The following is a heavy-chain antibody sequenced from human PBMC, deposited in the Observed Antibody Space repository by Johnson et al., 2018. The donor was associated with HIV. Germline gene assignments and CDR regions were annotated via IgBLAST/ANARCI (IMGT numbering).Heavy chain of an antibody. CDR1: GFTFSNAW. D-gene: IGHD3/OR15-3a*01. V-gene: IGHV3-15*01. J-gene: IGHJ3*02. Sequence: VQLVESGGGLVQPGGSLRLSCAASGFTFSNAWMSWVRQATGKGLEWVGRIKSKTDGGTTDYAAPVKGRFTITRDDSKNTRYLQMNSLKTEDTAVYYCTTAELGWTGLGAFDIWGQGTMVTVSS. CDR3: TTAELGWTGLGAFDI. CDR2: IKSKTDGGTT.